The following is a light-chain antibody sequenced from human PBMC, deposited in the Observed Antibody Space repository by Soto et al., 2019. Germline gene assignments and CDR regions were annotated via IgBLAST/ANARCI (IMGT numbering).Light chain of an antibody. CDR3: QQFVLSPT. CDR1: QTISSTF. CDR2: GAS. V-gene: IGKV3-20*01. J-gene: IGKJ4*01. Sequence: EIVLTQSPGTLSLSPGERATLSCRASQTISSTFLAWYRQRPGQAPRLIINGASSRATGIPDRFSGSGSGTDFTHTISRLEPEDFAVYYCQQFVLSPTFGAGTKVEIK.